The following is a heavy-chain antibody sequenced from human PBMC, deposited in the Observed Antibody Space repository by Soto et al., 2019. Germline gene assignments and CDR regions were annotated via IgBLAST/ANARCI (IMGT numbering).Heavy chain of an antibody. J-gene: IGHJ4*02. CDR3: ARVSASVMLRGVIIN. CDR1: GGSISSDNW. D-gene: IGHD3-10*01. V-gene: IGHV4-4*02. CDR2: IYHSGST. Sequence: QVHLQESGPGLVKPSGTLSLTCAFSGGSISSDNWWTWVRQPPGKELEWIGEIYHSGSTNYNPSLNSRVTISVDKSKNQFSMQLSSVTAADTAVYYCARVSASVMLRGVIINWGQGTLVTVSS.